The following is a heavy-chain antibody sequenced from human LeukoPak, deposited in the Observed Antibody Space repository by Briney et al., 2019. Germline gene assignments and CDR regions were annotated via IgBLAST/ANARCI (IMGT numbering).Heavy chain of an antibody. J-gene: IGHJ4*02. Sequence: SVKVSCKVSGGTFSNYAINWVPQAPGQGLEWMGGITPIFGTANYLQKFQGRVTITADKSTSTAYMELSRLRSEDTAIYYCARASSDDTAMATPFAYWGQGTLVTVSS. CDR3: ARASSDDTAMATPFAY. V-gene: IGHV1-69*06. CDR1: GGTFSNYA. D-gene: IGHD5-18*01. CDR2: ITPIFGTA.